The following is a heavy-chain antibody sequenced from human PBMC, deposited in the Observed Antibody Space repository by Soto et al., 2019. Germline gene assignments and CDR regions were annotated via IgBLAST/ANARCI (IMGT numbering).Heavy chain of an antibody. CDR2: ISGSGGST. CDR3: ANQGAASLSGAGNDY. Sequence: EVQLLESGGGLVQPGGSLRLSCAASGFTFSSYAMSWVRQAPGKGLEWVSAISGSGGSTYYADSVKGRFTISRDNSKNTLYLQMNSLRAEDTAVYYGANQGAASLSGAGNDYWGQGTLVTVSS. D-gene: IGHD6-6*01. J-gene: IGHJ4*02. CDR1: GFTFSSYA. V-gene: IGHV3-23*01.